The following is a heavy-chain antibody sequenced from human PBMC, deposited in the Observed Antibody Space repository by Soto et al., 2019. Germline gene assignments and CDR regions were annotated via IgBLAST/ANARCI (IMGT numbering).Heavy chain of an antibody. J-gene: IGHJ4*02. CDR1: GVSSSSGSW. V-gene: IGHV4-4*02. CDR3: ARDGPDGYNLGY. CDR2: IFHSGST. D-gene: IGHD5-12*01. Sequence: QMQESGPGLVEPSGTLSLTCDVSGVSSSSGSWWSWVRQPPGKGLEWIGEIFHSGSTKYNPSLKSRVTISVDNSKNHFSLRVTSVTAADTAVYYCARDGPDGYNLGYWGQGTLVTVSS.